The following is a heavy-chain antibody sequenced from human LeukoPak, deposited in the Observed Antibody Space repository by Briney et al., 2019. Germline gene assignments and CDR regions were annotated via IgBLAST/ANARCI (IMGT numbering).Heavy chain of an antibody. V-gene: IGHV3-23*01. CDR1: GFTFSSYA. D-gene: IGHD2-21*02. Sequence: GGSLRLSCAASGFTFSSYAMGWVCQAPGKGLQWVSTVSGSAGTTYYADSVKGRFTISRDNSKNTLYLQMNSLRAEDTAVYYCASDSYSPEYFQHWGQGTLVTVSS. CDR3: ASDSYSPEYFQH. J-gene: IGHJ1*01. CDR2: VSGSAGTT.